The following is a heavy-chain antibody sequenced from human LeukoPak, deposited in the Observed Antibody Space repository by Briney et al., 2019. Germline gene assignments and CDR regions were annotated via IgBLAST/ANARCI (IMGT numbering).Heavy chain of an antibody. CDR3: ASTVAADFDY. J-gene: IGHJ4*02. V-gene: IGHV3-48*02. CDR1: GFTFRSYS. Sequence: GGSLRLSCAASGFTFRSYSMNWVRQAPGKGLEWVSYISSSSTIYYADSVEGRFTISRDNAKNSLDLQINALRDEYTAVYYCASTVAADFDYWGQGTLVTVSS. CDR2: ISSSSTI. D-gene: IGHD6-19*01.